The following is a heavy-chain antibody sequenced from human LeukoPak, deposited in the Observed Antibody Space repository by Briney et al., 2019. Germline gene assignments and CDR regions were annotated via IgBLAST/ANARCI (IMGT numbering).Heavy chain of an antibody. D-gene: IGHD5-12*01. CDR3: ARATARGYGYFDY. CDR1: GFTFSSYA. CDR2: ISYDGSNK. Sequence: GRSLRLSCAASGFTFSSYAMHWVRQAPGKGLEWVAVISYDGSNKYYADSAKGRFTISRDNSKNTLYLQMNSLRAEDTAVYYCARATARGYGYFDYWGQGTLVTVSS. J-gene: IGHJ4*02. V-gene: IGHV3-30-3*01.